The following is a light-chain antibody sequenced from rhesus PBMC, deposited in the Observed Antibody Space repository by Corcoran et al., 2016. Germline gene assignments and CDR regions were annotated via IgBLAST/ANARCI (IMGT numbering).Light chain of an antibody. CDR1: SSDIGGYNY. J-gene: IGLJ1*01. CDR3: SSFAGKDTYI. CDR2: EVT. V-gene: IGLV2-32*02. Sequence: QTTLTQPLSMSGSPGQSVTISCTVTSSDIGGYNYVSWYQQHPGTAPKLMIFEVTQRPAGVSDRFSGSKSGSTASLTISGLQAADEADYYCSSFAGKDTYIVGGGTGLTVL.